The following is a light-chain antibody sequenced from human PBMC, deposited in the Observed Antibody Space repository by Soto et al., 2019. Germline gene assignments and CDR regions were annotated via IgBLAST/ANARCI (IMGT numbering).Light chain of an antibody. CDR1: QGVNTY. V-gene: IGKV3-15*01. CDR3: QQYYDWPLT. CDR2: GPS. J-gene: IGKJ4*01. Sequence: IVMTQSPATLSVSPGERATLFCRASQGVNTYLAWYQQKPGQAPRLLIYGPSTRATGIPARFSGSGSGTEFTLTISSLQSEDFAVYYCQQYYDWPLTFGGGTKVDIK.